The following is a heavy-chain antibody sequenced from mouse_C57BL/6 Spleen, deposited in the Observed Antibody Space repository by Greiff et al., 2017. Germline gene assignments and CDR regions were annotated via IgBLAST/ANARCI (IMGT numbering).Heavy chain of an antibody. V-gene: IGHV1-55*01. CDR1: GYTFTSYW. D-gene: IGHD1-1*01. CDR3: ARRGFYYGSSYGNAMDY. CDR2: IYPGSGST. Sequence: QVQLQQSGAELVKPGASVKMSCKASGYTFTSYWITWVKQRPGQGLEWIGDIYPGSGSTNYNEKFKSKATLTVDTSSSTAYMQLSSLTSEDSAVYYCARRGFYYGSSYGNAMDYWGQGTSVTVSS. J-gene: IGHJ4*01.